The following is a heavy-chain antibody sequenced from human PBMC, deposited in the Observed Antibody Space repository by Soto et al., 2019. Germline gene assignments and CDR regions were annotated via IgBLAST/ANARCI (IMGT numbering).Heavy chain of an antibody. CDR1: GGSISSYY. CDR2: IYHSGST. V-gene: IGHV4-4*07. J-gene: IGHJ6*02. Sequence: SETLSLTCTVSGGSISSYYWSWIRQPAGKGLEWIGRIYHSGSTYYNPSLKSRVTISVDTSKNQFSLKLSSVTAADTAVYYCARDSPGAAAGRPRPYCYYGMDVWGQGTTVTVSS. D-gene: IGHD6-13*01. CDR3: ARDSPGAAAGRPRPYCYYGMDV.